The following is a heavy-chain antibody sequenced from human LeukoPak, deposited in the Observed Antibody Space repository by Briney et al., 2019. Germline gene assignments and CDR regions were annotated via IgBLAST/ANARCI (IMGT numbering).Heavy chain of an antibody. D-gene: IGHD1-14*01. CDR3: ARVQVSGAFDI. CDR2: ISSNGGST. J-gene: IGHJ3*02. V-gene: IGHV3-64*01. Sequence: GGSLRLSCAASGFTFSSYAMNWVRQAPGKGLEFVSSISSNGGSTYYANSVKGRFTISRDNSKNTLYLQMGSLRAEDMAVYYCARVQVSGAFDIWGQGTMVTVSS. CDR1: GFTFSSYA.